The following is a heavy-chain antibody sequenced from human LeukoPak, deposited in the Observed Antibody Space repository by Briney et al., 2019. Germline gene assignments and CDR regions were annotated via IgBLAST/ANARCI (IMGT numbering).Heavy chain of an antibody. CDR1: GFTFDDYA. V-gene: IGHV3-9*01. J-gene: IGHJ5*02. Sequence: GGSLRLSCAASGFTFDDYAMPWVRQAPGKGLEWVSGISWNSGSIGYADSVKGRFTISRDNAKNSLYLQMNSLRAEDTALYYCAKGASSGWYGDNWFDPWGQGTLVTVSS. CDR2: ISWNSGSI. CDR3: AKGASSGWYGDNWFDP. D-gene: IGHD6-19*01.